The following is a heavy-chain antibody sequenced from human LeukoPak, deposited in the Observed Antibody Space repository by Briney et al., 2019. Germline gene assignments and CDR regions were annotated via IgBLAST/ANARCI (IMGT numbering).Heavy chain of an antibody. V-gene: IGHV4-59*01. CDR1: GGSISSYY. D-gene: IGHD4-17*01. CDR2: IYYSGST. CDR3: ARDYGDYGYFQH. J-gene: IGHJ1*01. Sequence: PSETLSLTCTVSGGSISSYYWSWIRQPPGKGLEWIGYIYYSGSTYYNPSLKSRVTISVDTSKNQFSLKLSSVTAADTAVYYCARDYGDYGYFQHWGQGTLVTVSS.